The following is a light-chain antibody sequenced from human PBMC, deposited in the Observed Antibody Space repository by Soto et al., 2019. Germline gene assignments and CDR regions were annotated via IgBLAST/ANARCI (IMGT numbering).Light chain of an antibody. CDR1: SSDVGGYNY. Sequence: QSALTQPASVSGSPGQSITISCTGTSSDVGGYNYVSWYQQHPGKAPKLMIYEVSNRPSGVSNRFSGSKSGNTASLTISGLPAEDEADYSCSSYTSSSTPYVFGTGTKVTVL. V-gene: IGLV2-14*01. CDR3: SSYTSSSTPYV. J-gene: IGLJ1*01. CDR2: EVS.